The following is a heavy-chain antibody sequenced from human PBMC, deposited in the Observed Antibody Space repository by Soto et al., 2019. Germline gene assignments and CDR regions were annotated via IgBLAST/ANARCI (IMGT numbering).Heavy chain of an antibody. CDR1: GYTFTSYG. CDR3: ARDQRIAARHPPVGY. J-gene: IGHJ4*02. D-gene: IGHD6-6*01. CDR2: ISAYNGNT. V-gene: IGHV1-18*01. Sequence: ASVKVSCKASGYTFTSYGISWVRQAPGQGLEWMGWISAYNGNTNYAQKLQGRATMTTDTSTSTAYMELRSLRSDDTAVCYCARDQRIAARHPPVGYWGQGTLVTVSS.